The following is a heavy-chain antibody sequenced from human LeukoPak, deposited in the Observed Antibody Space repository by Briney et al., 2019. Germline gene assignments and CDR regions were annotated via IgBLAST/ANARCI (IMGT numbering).Heavy chain of an antibody. Sequence: GGSLRLSCAASGFTFSSYAMHWVRQAPGKGLEYVSAISNNGGSTYYANSVKGSFTISRDISKNTMYLKMGSVRAEDWAVYCCSRRCGAVVDADYWGQGTLVTVS. J-gene: IGHJ4*02. V-gene: IGHV3-64*01. D-gene: IGHD2-21*01. CDR2: ISNNGGST. CDR3: SRRCGAVVDADY. CDR1: GFTFSSYA.